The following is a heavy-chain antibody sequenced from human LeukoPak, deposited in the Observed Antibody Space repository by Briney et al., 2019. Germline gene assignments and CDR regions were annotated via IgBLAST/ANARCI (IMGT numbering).Heavy chain of an antibody. V-gene: IGHV4-39*01. Sequence: PSETLSLTCTVSGGSISSYYWGWIRQPPGKGLEWIGSIYYSGSTYYNPSLKSRVTISVDTSKNQFSLKLSSVTAADTAVYYCARRSIAARSPLDYWGQGTLVTVSS. CDR1: GGSISSYY. CDR2: IYYSGST. J-gene: IGHJ4*02. D-gene: IGHD6-6*01. CDR3: ARRSIAARSPLDY.